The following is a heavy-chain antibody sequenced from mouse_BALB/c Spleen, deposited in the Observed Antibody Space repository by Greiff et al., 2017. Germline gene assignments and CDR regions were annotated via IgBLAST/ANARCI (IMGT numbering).Heavy chain of an antibody. D-gene: IGHD2-2*01. Sequence: EVQRVESGGGLVKPGGSLKLSCAASGFTFSDYYMYWVRQTPEKRLEWVATISDGGSYTYYPDSVKGRFTISRDNAKNNLYLQMSSLKSEDTAMYYCARGLWLRRGFAYWGQGTLVTVSA. J-gene: IGHJ3*01. CDR3: ARGLWLRRGFAY. CDR1: GFTFSDYY. CDR2: ISDGGSYT. V-gene: IGHV5-4*02.